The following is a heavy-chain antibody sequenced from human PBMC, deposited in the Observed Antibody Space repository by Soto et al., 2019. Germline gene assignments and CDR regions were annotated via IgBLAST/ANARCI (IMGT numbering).Heavy chain of an antibody. D-gene: IGHD2-21*02. V-gene: IGHV1-46*01. J-gene: IGHJ4*02. Sequence: QVLLVQSGAEVTRPGASVKVSCKASGYTFTSYYMHWVRQAPGQGLEWMAMINPSGGRTKYAQIFQGRVTLTRDTSTGTVDIELSSLTSEDTAIYYCARGPSCGGDCYLFDYWGQGTQVTVSS. CDR1: GYTFTSYY. CDR2: INPSGGRT. CDR3: ARGPSCGGDCYLFDY.